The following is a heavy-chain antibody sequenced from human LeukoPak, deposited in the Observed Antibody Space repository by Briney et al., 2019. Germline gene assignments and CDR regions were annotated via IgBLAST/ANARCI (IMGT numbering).Heavy chain of an antibody. V-gene: IGHV3-30*18. Sequence: GGSLRLSCAASGFTFSSYGMHWVRQAPGKGLEWVAVISYDGSNKYYADSVKGRFTISRDNSKNTLYLQMNSLRAEDTAVYYCAKELFEGSTGNLAYWGQGTLVTVSS. CDR3: AKELFEGSTGNLAY. D-gene: IGHD1-14*01. J-gene: IGHJ4*02. CDR1: GFTFSSYG. CDR2: ISYDGSNK.